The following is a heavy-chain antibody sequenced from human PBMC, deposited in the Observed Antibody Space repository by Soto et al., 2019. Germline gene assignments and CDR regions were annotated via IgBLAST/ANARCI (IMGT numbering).Heavy chain of an antibody. CDR3: AIEPHGAGSYFLAAFDI. CDR2: ISSSSCNI. J-gene: IGHJ3*02. Sequence: PGGSLRLSCAASGFTLSSYSINWVRQAPGKGLEWVSSISSSSCNIYYADSVKGRFTISRDNAKNSLYLQMKSLRMDDTAVYYFAIEPHGAGSYFLAAFDIWGQGTMVTVSS. CDR1: GFTLSSYS. V-gene: IGHV3-21*01. D-gene: IGHD3-10*01.